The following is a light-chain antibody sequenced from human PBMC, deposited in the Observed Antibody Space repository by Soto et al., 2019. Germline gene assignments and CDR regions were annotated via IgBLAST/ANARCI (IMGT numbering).Light chain of an antibody. CDR3: HEYDHWACT. J-gene: IGKJ5*01. CDR2: GAS. CDR1: QPVSAN. Sequence: EVVMTQSPAPLSVSPAVGATLSCWASQPVSANLAWYQQKPVQAPRLLIYGASTRALGIPARCIRSGSGTEFTVTITSLQSEDFAAYYGHEYDHWACTVGQGTGLDIK. V-gene: IGKV3-15*01.